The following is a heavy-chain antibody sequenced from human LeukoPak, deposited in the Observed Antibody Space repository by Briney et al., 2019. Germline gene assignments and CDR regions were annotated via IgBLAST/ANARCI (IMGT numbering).Heavy chain of an antibody. D-gene: IGHD6-6*01. CDR1: GGSISSSNW. CDR2: IYYSGST. J-gene: IGHJ6*02. CDR3: RISSSPDGPIYYYGMDV. Sequence: SETLSLTCAVSGGSISSSNWWNWVRQPPGKGLEWIGYIYYSGSTYYNPSLKSRVTISVDTSKNQFSLKLSSVTAADTAVYYCRISSSPDGPIYYYGMDVWGQGTTVTVSS. V-gene: IGHV4-4*02.